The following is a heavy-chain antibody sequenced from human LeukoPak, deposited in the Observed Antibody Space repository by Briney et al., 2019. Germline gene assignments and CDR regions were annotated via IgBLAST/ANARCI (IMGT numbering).Heavy chain of an antibody. Sequence: GEYLKISCKGSGYSFTTYWIGWVRLMPGKGLVLMGIIYPGDSDTRYSPSFQGQVTISADKSISSAYLQWSSLKASDTAMYYCARPRGYGGKYDAFDIWGQGTMVTVSS. V-gene: IGHV5-51*01. J-gene: IGHJ3*02. CDR1: GYSFTTYW. CDR2: IYPGDSDT. CDR3: ARPRGYGGKYDAFDI. D-gene: IGHD4-23*01.